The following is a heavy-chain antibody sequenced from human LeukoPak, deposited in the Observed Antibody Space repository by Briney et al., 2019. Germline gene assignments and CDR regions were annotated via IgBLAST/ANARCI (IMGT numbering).Heavy chain of an antibody. D-gene: IGHD3-22*01. Sequence: GGSLRLSCAASGFTFGSYGMSWVRQAPGKGLEWVSFITPNADRTSYADSVEGRFTISRDNPRNTLYMQMNSLRDEDTAVYYCAIMHGYYDGSGYWVQWGQGTLVTVS. CDR1: GFTFGSYG. CDR2: ITPNADRT. J-gene: IGHJ1*01. CDR3: AIMHGYYDGSGYWVQ. V-gene: IGHV3-23*01.